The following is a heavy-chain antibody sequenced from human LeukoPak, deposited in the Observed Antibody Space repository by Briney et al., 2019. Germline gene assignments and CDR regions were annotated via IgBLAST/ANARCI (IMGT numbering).Heavy chain of an antibody. Sequence: GRSLRLSCSASEFTFSSHGMHWVRQAPGKGLEWVALIWYDGSKKNYADSVKGRFTISRDDSKSTLYLQINSLRAEDTAVYYCAKDLSYGSNWFDPWGQGTLVTVSS. CDR1: EFTFSSHG. J-gene: IGHJ5*02. CDR3: AKDLSYGSNWFDP. CDR2: IWYDGSKK. V-gene: IGHV3-33*06. D-gene: IGHD5-18*01.